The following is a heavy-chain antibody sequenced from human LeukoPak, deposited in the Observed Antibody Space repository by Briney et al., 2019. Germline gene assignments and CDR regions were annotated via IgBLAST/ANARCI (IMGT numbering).Heavy chain of an antibody. D-gene: IGHD6-19*01. CDR2: ISWNGGNI. Sequence: GGSLRLSCVVSGFTFSSYAMSWVRQAPGKGLEWVSGISWNGGNIGYADSVKGRFIISRDNARNSLYLQMNSLRAEDMALYYCAKGGIAVAGTWFDPWGQGTLVTVSS. CDR3: AKGGIAVAGTWFDP. CDR1: GFTFSSYA. V-gene: IGHV3-9*03. J-gene: IGHJ5*02.